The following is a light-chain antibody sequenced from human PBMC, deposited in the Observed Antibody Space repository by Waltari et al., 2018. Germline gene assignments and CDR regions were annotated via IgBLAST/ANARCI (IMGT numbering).Light chain of an antibody. CDR2: DAF. CDR1: QSVSNTY. V-gene: IGKV3-20*01. CDR3: EHYDNSPRMYT. Sequence: EIVLTLSPGTLSLSPGERATLSCRASQSVSNTYLAWYQQKPGQAPRLLIYDAFSRATGIPDRFSGSGSGTDFTLTISRLEPEDFAVYYCEHYDNSPRMYTFGQGTKLEI. J-gene: IGKJ2*01.